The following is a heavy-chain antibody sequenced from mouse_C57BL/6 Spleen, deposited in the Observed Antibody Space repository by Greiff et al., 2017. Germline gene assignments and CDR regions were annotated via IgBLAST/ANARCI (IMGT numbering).Heavy chain of an antibody. J-gene: IGHJ3*01. V-gene: IGHV1-7*01. D-gene: IGHD2-5*01. Sequence: QVQLQQSGAELAKPGASVKLSCKASGYTFTSYWMHWVKQRPGPGLEWIGYINPSSGYTKSNQKFKDQATLTAANSSSTAYMQLSSLTYEDSAIYYCARDSSYYSTYGGFAYWGQGTLVTVSA. CDR3: ARDSSYYSTYGGFAY. CDR1: GYTFTSYW. CDR2: INPSSGYT.